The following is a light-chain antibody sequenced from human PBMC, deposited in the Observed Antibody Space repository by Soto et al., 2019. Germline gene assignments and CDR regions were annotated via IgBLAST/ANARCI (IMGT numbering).Light chain of an antibody. J-gene: IGLJ2*01. V-gene: IGLV2-14*01. Sequence: QSALIQPASVSGSPGQSITISCTGTTSDVGGYNHVSWFQQHPGKVPKLMIYDVNNRPSGVSNRFSVSKSGNTASLTISGLQAEDEADYYCSSYTNTNTLVFGGGTKLTVL. CDR1: TSDVGGYNH. CDR3: SSYTNTNTLV. CDR2: DVN.